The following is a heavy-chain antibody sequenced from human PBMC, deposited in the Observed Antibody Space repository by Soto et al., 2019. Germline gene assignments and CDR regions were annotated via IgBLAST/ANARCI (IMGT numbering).Heavy chain of an antibody. CDR2: INHSGST. V-gene: IGHV4-34*01. D-gene: IGHD3-10*01. CDR1: GGSFSGYY. J-gene: IGHJ4*02. Sequence: QVQLQQWGAGLLKPSETLSLTCAVYGGSFSGYYWSWIRQPPGKGLEWIGEINHSGSTNYNPSLKSRDTLSVDTSKHQFSLKLSSVTAADTAVYYCARSYGSGSSVGHWGQGTLVTVSS. CDR3: ARSYGSGSSVGH.